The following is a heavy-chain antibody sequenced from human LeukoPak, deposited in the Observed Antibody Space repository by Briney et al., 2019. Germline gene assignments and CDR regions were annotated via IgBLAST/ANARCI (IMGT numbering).Heavy chain of an antibody. J-gene: IGHJ4*02. CDR3: AMPKQLVSFDY. CDR1: GYTFIGYY. D-gene: IGHD6-13*01. CDR2: INPNSGDT. Sequence: GASVKVSCKASGYTFIGYYMHWVRQAPGQGLEWMGWINPNSGDTDYAQKFQGRVTMTRDTSISTAYLELSRLTSDDTAVHYCAMPKQLVSFDYWGQGTLVTVSS. V-gene: IGHV1-2*02.